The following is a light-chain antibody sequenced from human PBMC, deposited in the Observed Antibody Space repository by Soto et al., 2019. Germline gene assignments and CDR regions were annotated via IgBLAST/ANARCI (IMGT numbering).Light chain of an antibody. V-gene: IGLV2-14*03. CDR1: STDIGAYKF. CDR3: SSYAGSNTLYV. J-gene: IGLJ1*01. CDR2: DVT. Sequence: QLVLTQPASVSASPGQSITISCTGTSTDIGAYKFVSWYQQHPGKAPKLMIYDVTSRPSGVSNRFSGSKSGNTASLIISGLQAEDEGDYYCSSYAGSNTLYVFGTGTKVTVL.